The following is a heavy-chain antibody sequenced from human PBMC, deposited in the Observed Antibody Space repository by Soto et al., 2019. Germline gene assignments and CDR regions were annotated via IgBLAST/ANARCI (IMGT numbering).Heavy chain of an antibody. CDR1: GGSVSNKTYY. V-gene: IGHV4-61*01. Sequence: SETLSLPCSVSGGSVSNKTYYWSWIWQPPGKRLEWIGYVYYSGTTNYNPSLKSRVTISVDLSKNQFSLRLSSVTTADTALYYCARTTAVPNTLRSRYFFDYWGQGTLVTVSA. CDR3: ARTTAVPNTLRSRYFFDY. J-gene: IGHJ4*02. CDR2: VYYSGTT. D-gene: IGHD4-17*01.